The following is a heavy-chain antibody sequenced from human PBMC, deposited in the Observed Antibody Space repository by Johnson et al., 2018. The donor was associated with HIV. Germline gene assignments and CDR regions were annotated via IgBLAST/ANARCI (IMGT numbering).Heavy chain of an antibody. D-gene: IGHD3-22*01. CDR2: IRNDGSNK. V-gene: IGHV3-30*02. CDR3: AKVRRAYYEDAFDI. J-gene: IGHJ3*02. Sequence: QVQLVESGGGVVQPGGSLRLSCEASRFTFSSYGMHWVRQAPGKGLEWVAFIRNDGSNKNYGDSVKGRFTISRANSKNTLYLQMNSLRAEDTAVYYCAKVRRAYYEDAFDIWGQGTMVTVSS. CDR1: RFTFSSYG.